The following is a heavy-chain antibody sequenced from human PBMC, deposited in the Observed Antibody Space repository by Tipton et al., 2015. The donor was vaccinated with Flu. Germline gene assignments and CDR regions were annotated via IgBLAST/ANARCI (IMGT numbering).Heavy chain of an antibody. D-gene: IGHD5-24*01. CDR1: GGSISSGSYY. Sequence: GPVKPSQTLSLTCTVSGGSISSGSYYWSWIRQPAGKGLEWIGRIYTTGIPNYNPSLRSRVTISIDTSKNQFSLKLSSVTAADTAVYYCVRTKDGYTLSNFVYWGQGTLVTVSS. J-gene: IGHJ4*02. CDR3: VRTKDGYTLSNFVY. V-gene: IGHV4-61*02. CDR2: IYTTGIP.